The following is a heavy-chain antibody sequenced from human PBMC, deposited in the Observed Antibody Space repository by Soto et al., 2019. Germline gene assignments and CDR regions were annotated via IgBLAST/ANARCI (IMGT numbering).Heavy chain of an antibody. CDR3: ARESEDLTSNFDY. CDR1: GFTFTRYS. J-gene: IGHJ4*02. CDR2: ISSTTNYI. Sequence: EVQLVESGGGLVKLGGSLRLSCAASGFTFTRYSMNWVRQAPGKGLEWVSSISSTTNYIYYADSMKGRFTVSRDNAKNSVYLEMNSLSAEDTALYYCARESEDLTSNFDYWGQGTLVTVSS. V-gene: IGHV3-21*01.